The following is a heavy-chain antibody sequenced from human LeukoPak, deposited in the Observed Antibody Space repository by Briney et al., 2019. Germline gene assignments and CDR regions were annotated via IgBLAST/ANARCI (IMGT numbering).Heavy chain of an antibody. V-gene: IGHV3-23*01. Sequence: GGSLRLSCAASGLTFSSYAMSWVRQAPGKGLEWVSSVSASGGTTNYADSVKGRFTISRDNSKNTLYLQMNSLRVEDKAVHYCAKLIGDESFWGQGTLVTVSS. D-gene: IGHD7-27*01. CDR1: GLTFSSYA. CDR2: VSASGGTT. CDR3: AKLIGDESF. J-gene: IGHJ4*02.